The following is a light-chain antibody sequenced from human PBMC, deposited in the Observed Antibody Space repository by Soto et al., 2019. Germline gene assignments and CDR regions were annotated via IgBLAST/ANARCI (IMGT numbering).Light chain of an antibody. Sequence: DIQMTQSPSTLSASVGDRVTIICRASQSVSSWLAWYQQKPGKAPKLLISDASNLESGVPSRFSGSGSGTEFTLTISSLQPDDFATYYCQQYNSYLWTFGQGTKVEIK. J-gene: IGKJ1*01. CDR2: DAS. CDR1: QSVSSW. CDR3: QQYNSYLWT. V-gene: IGKV1-5*02.